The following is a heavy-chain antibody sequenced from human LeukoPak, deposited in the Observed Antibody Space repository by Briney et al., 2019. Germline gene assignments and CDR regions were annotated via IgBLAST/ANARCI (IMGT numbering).Heavy chain of an antibody. V-gene: IGHV4-39*07. D-gene: IGHD1-26*01. Sequence: PSETLSLTCTVSGGSISSSSYYWGWIRQPPGKGLEWIGSIYYSGSTYYNPSLKSRVTISVDTSKNQFSLKLSSVTAADTAVYYCARGWATTVWFDPWGQGTLVTVSS. CDR3: ARGWATTVWFDP. CDR1: GGSISSSSYY. J-gene: IGHJ5*02. CDR2: IYYSGST.